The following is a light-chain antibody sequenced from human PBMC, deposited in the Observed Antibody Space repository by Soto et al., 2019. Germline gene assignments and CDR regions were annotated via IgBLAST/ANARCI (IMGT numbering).Light chain of an antibody. Sequence: EIVMTQSPATLSVSPGERATLSCRASQSVSSNLAWYQQKPGQAPRLLIYGASTRATGIPARFSGSGSGTEITLTISSLQSEDFAVYYCQQYGSSSWTFGQGTKVEIK. V-gene: IGKV3-15*01. J-gene: IGKJ1*01. CDR2: GAS. CDR3: QQYGSSSWT. CDR1: QSVSSN.